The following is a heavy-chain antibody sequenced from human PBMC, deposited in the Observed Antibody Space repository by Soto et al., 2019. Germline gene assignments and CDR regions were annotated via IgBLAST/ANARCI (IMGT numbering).Heavy chain of an antibody. D-gene: IGHD3-3*01. CDR3: AKDFRYYDCWSGYYEKASAFDY. J-gene: IGHJ4*02. V-gene: IGHV3-23*01. CDR1: GFTFSSYA. Sequence: PGGSLRLSCAASGFTFSSYAMSWFRQAPGKVLEWVSAISGSGGSTYYADSVKGRFTISRDNSKNTLYLQMNSLRAEDTAVYYYAKDFRYYDCWSGYYEKASAFDYWGQGTLVTVST. CDR2: ISGSGGST.